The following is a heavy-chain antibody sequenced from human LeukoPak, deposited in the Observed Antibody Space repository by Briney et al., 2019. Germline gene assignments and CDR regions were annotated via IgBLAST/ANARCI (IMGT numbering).Heavy chain of an antibody. J-gene: IGHJ5*02. CDR1: GGSISSYY. CDR3: ARDAVISGWFDP. D-gene: IGHD3-16*02. V-gene: IGHV4-59*01. CDR2: IYYSGST. Sequence: SETLSLTCTVSGGSISSYYWSWIRQPPGKGLECIGYIYYSGSTNYNPSLKSRVTISVDTSKNQFSLKLSSVTAADTAVYYCARDAVISGWFDPWGQGTLVTVSS.